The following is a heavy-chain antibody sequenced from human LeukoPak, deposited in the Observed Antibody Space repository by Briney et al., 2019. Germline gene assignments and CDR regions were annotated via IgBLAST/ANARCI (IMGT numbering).Heavy chain of an antibody. CDR3: VYGGNSYYYYYMDV. CDR1: GGSISSDGYY. Sequence: RPSETLSLTCTVSGGSISSDGYYWTWIRQPPGKGLEWIGCIYHSGSTYYNPSLKSRVTISVDTSKSQFSLKLNSVTAADTAVYYCVYGGNSYYYYYMDVWGKGTTVTVSS. V-gene: IGHV4-30-2*01. CDR2: IYHSGST. D-gene: IGHD4-23*01. J-gene: IGHJ6*03.